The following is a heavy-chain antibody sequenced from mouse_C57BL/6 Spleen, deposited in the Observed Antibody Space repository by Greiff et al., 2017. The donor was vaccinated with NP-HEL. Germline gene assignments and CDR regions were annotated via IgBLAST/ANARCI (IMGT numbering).Heavy chain of an antibody. CDR3: ARMNYSNYVFDY. J-gene: IGHJ2*01. CDR2: FHPYNDDT. V-gene: IGHV1-47*01. Sequence: VQGVESGAELVKPGASVKMSCKASGYTFTTYPIEWMKQNHGKSLEWIGNFHPYNDDTKYNEKFKGKATLTVEKSSSTVYLELSRLTSDDSAVYYCARMNYSNYVFDYWGQGTTLTVSS. D-gene: IGHD2-5*01. CDR1: GYTFTTYP.